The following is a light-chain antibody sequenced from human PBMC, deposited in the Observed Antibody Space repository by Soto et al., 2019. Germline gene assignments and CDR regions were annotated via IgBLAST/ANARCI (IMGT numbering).Light chain of an antibody. CDR1: QSVRSD. J-gene: IGKJ2*01. Sequence: EIVLTQSPATLSVSPGERVTLSCRASQSVRSDLAWYQQKSGQTPRLLIYAASTRVTGIPVRFSGSGSGTEFTLTISSLQSEDVAIYYCQQYNDWPPYTFGQGTKLEIK. CDR2: AAS. CDR3: QQYNDWPPYT. V-gene: IGKV3-15*01.